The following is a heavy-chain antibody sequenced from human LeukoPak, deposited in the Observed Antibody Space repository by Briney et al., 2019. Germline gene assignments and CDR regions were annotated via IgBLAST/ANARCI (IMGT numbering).Heavy chain of an antibody. CDR1: VFDFTSYC. CDR3: ARVVTANTNWFDP. D-gene: IGHD2-21*02. V-gene: IGHV3-30*03. J-gene: IGHJ5*02. Sequence: PGRSVRLSCAASVFDFTSYCIDWVRHAPCKGLEWVAVISYDGSNKYYADSVKGRFTISRDNSKNTLYLQMNSLRAEDTAVYYCARVVTANTNWFDPWGQGTLVTVSS. CDR2: ISYDGSNK.